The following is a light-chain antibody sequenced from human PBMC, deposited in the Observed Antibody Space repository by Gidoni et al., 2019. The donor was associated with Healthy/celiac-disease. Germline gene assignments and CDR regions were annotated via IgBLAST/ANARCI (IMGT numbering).Light chain of an antibody. Sequence: SYELTQPPSVSVSPGQTARITCSGEALPKKYAYWYQQKSGQAPVLVIYEDTKRPSGIPERFSGSSSGTMATLTISGAQVEDEADYYCYSADNSGNHWVFGGGTKLTVL. CDR3: YSADNSGNHWV. CDR2: EDT. V-gene: IGLV3-10*01. J-gene: IGLJ3*02. CDR1: ALPKKY.